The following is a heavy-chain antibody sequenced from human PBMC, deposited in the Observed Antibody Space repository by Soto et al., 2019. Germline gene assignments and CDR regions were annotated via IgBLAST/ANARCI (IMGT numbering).Heavy chain of an antibody. CDR1: GGTFSSYT. D-gene: IGHD6-19*01. CDR2: IIPILGIA. V-gene: IGHV1-69*02. J-gene: IGHJ3*02. CDR3: ARPSSGWFDAFDI. Sequence: QVQLVQSGAEVKKPGSSVKVSCKASGGTFSSYTISWVRQAPGQGLEWMGRIIPILGIANYAQKFQGRVTITADKSTSTAYMELSSLRSEDTAVYYCARPSSGWFDAFDIWGQGTMVTVSS.